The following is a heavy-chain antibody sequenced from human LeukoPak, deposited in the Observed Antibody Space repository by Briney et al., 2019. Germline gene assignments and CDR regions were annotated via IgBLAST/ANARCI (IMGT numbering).Heavy chain of an antibody. V-gene: IGHV3-23*01. CDR3: AKKAGSGWFWFDP. CDR2: ISGSGGST. D-gene: IGHD6-19*01. CDR1: GFTFSKYA. J-gene: IGHJ5*02. Sequence: PGGSLRLSCAASGFTFSKYAMNWVRQAPGKGLEWVSGISGSGGSTYYADSVKGRFTISRDNSKNTLYLQMKSLRAEDTAVYYCAKKAGSGWFWFDPWGQGTLVTVSS.